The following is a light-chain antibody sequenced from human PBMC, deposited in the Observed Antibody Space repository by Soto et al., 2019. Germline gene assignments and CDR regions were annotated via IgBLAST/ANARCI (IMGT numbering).Light chain of an antibody. CDR2: KAS. CDR1: QSISTW. J-gene: IGKJ4*01. Sequence: DIQMTQSPSTLSASVGDRVTITCRASQSISTWLAWYQQKPGKAPKLLIYKASSLEAGVPSRFSGSGSGTDFTLTISSLQSEDFATYYCQQYNNYPLTFGGGTKVEIK. CDR3: QQYNNYPLT. V-gene: IGKV1-5*03.